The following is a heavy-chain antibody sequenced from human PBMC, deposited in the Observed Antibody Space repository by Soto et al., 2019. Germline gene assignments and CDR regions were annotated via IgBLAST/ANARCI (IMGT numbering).Heavy chain of an antibody. D-gene: IGHD3-3*01. CDR3: AKQGVAVDGPPEDY. V-gene: IGHV3-23*01. J-gene: IGHJ4*02. Sequence: EVQLFESGGGLVQPGGSLRLSCAASGFTFSSYAMSWVRQAPGKGLEWVSAISGSGGSTYYADSVKGRFTISRDNSKNTLYLQMISLRAEDTAVYYCAKQGVAVDGPPEDYWGQGTLVTVSS. CDR1: GFTFSSYA. CDR2: ISGSGGST.